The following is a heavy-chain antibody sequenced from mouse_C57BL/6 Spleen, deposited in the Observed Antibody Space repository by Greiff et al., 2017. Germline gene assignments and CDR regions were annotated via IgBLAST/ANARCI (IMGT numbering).Heavy chain of an antibody. V-gene: IGHV1-80*01. D-gene: IGHD1-1*01. CDR3: ASLSTHSY. CDR1: GYAFSSYW. J-gene: IGHJ3*01. Sequence: VQLQQSGAELVKPGASVKISCKASGYAFSSYWMNWVKQRPGKGLEWIGQIYPGDGDTNYNGKFKGKATLTADKSSSTAYMQLSSLTAEYSAVYCCASLSTHSYWGQGTLVTVSA. CDR2: IYPGDGDT.